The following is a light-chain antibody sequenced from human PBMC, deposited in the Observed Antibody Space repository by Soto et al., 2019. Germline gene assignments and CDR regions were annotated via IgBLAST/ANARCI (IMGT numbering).Light chain of an antibody. CDR2: DTS. V-gene: IGKV3-11*01. Sequence: EIVLTPSPATLSLPPGERATLSCRASQGVNKYLAWFQQKLGQPPRLLIYDTSNRATGIPPRFSGSGSGTDFTLIISSLEPEDFAVYYCQQRFNWPWTFGQGTRWIS. CDR1: QGVNKY. J-gene: IGKJ1*01. CDR3: QQRFNWPWT.